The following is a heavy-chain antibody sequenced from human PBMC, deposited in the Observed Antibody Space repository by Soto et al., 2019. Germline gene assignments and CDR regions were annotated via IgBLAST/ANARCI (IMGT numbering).Heavy chain of an antibody. J-gene: IGHJ4*02. CDR3: AAVQGGGATFHF. CDR1: GFTFINSA. D-gene: IGHD1-26*01. Sequence: GASVKVSCKASGFTFINSAIQWVRQARGQRLEWMGWIVVGSGHINYAQKFQERLSITRDMSISTAYMELSSLTLEDTAVYYCAAVQGGGATFHFWGPGTLVTVSS. CDR2: IVVGSGHI. V-gene: IGHV1-58*02.